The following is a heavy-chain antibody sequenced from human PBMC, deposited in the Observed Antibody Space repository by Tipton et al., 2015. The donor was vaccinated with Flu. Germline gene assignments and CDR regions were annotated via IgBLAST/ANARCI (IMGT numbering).Heavy chain of an antibody. D-gene: IGHD3-16*01. Sequence: QLVQSGAEVKKPGESLKISCEGSGYRFNSYWIAWVRQLPGKGLELMGTIFPGDSNTRYRPSFEGRVTISADKSISTAYLQWSSLKASDSAMYSCATLGAFDYWGQGTLVPVSS. V-gene: IGHV5-51*01. CDR2: IFPGDSNT. CDR3: ATLGAFDY. J-gene: IGHJ4*02. CDR1: GYRFNSYW.